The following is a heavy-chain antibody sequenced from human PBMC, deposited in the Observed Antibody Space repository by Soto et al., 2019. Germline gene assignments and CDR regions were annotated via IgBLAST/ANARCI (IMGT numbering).Heavy chain of an antibody. CDR1: GFTFSSYW. D-gene: IGHD3-22*01. CDR2: IKQDGSEK. J-gene: IGHJ4*02. V-gene: IGHV3-7*03. Sequence: GGSLRLSCAASGFTFSSYWMSWVRQAPGEGLEWVADIKQDGSEKYYVDSVKGRFTISRDNAKNSLYLQMNSLRAEDTAVYYCARVRYYDSSVDYCGQGTMVTVYS. CDR3: ARVRYYDSSVDY.